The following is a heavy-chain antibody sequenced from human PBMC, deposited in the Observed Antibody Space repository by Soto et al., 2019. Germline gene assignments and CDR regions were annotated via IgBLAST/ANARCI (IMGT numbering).Heavy chain of an antibody. Sequence: VSLRLSCAASGFTFSSYAMSWVRQAPGKAREWVSAISGSGGSTYYADSVKGRFTISRDKSKNTLYLQMNSLRAEDTAVYYCAKASITMILVVITTRFDYWGQGTLVTVSS. CDR2: ISGSGGST. CDR1: GFTFSSYA. D-gene: IGHD3-22*01. J-gene: IGHJ4*02. CDR3: AKASITMILVVITTRFDY. V-gene: IGHV3-23*01.